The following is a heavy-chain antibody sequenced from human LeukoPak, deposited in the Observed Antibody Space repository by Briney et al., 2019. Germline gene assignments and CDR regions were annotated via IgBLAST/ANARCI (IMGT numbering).Heavy chain of an antibody. CDR1: GGSLSGYY. J-gene: IGHJ5*02. D-gene: IGHD2-2*01. V-gene: IGHV4-34*01. CDR2: IYYSGST. CDR3: ARDDIVVVPAATLNWFDP. Sequence: PSETLSLTCAVYGGSLSGYYRSWIRQPPGKGLEWIGSIYYSGSTYYNPSLKSRVTISVDTSKNQFSLKLSSVTAADTAVYYCARDDIVVVPAATLNWFDPWGQGTLVTVSS.